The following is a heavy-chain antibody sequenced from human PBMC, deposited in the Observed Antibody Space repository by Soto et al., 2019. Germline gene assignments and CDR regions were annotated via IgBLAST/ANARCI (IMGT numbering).Heavy chain of an antibody. CDR2: IKQEGSEK. CDR3: AREGSNRLRALDY. D-gene: IGHD4-4*01. V-gene: IGHV3-7*01. Sequence: EVQLVESGGGWFQPGGSRRLSCEAFGFTFSSYWMAWVRQAPGKGREWVAKIKQEGSEKYYVDSVKGRFTISRDNAKNSLYLQMNSLRAEDTAVYYCAREGSNRLRALDYWGQGTLVTVSS. J-gene: IGHJ4*02. CDR1: GFTFSSYW.